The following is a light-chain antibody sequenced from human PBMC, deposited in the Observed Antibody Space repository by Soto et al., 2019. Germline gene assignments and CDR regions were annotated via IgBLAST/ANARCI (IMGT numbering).Light chain of an antibody. J-gene: IGKJ1*01. Sequence: DLQMTQSPSSLSASVGDRVTITCRASQSISSYLNWYQQKPGKAPKLLIYAASSLQSGVPSRFSGSGSGTDFTLTISSLQPEDFATYYCQQSYSTLETFGQGTKVEIK. CDR3: QQSYSTLET. V-gene: IGKV1-39*01. CDR1: QSISSY. CDR2: AAS.